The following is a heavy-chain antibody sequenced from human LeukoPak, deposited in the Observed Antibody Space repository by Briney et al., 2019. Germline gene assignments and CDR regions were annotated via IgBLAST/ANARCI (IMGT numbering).Heavy chain of an antibody. J-gene: IGHJ4*02. CDR3: ERERSSSSDY. CDR1: GYSISSGYY. CDR2: IYHSGST. Sequence: SETLSLSCAVSGYSISSGYYWGWIRQPPGKGLEWIGSIYHSGSTYYNPSLKSRVTISVDTSKNQFSLKLSSVTATDAAIYYCERERSSSSDYWGQGTLVTVSS. V-gene: IGHV4-38-2*02. D-gene: IGHD6-6*01.